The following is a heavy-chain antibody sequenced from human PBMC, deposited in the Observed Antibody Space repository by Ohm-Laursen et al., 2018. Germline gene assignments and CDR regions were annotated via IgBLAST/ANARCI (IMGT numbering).Heavy chain of an antibody. CDR2: INHSGST. J-gene: IGHJ6*02. D-gene: IGHD4-17*01. V-gene: IGHV4-34*01. CDR3: ARLYGPTDGMDV. CDR1: GGSFSGYH. Sequence: SETLSLTWAVYGGSFSGYHWSWIRQPPGKGLEWIGEINHSGSTNYNPSLKSRVTISVDTSKNQFSLKLSSVTAADTAVYYCARLYGPTDGMDVWGQGTTVTVSS.